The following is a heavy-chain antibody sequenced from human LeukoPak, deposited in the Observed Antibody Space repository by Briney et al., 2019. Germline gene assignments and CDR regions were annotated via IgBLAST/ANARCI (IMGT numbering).Heavy chain of an antibody. CDR3: ARLDTAMARAFDY. CDR1: GGTFSSYA. D-gene: IGHD5-18*01. CDR2: IIPIFGTA. Sequence: SVKVSCKASGGTFSSYAISWVRQAPGQGLEWMGGIIPIFGTANYAQKFQGRVTITADESRSKAYMELSSLRSDDTAVYYCARLDTAMARAFDYWGQGTLVTVSS. V-gene: IGHV1-69*13. J-gene: IGHJ4*02.